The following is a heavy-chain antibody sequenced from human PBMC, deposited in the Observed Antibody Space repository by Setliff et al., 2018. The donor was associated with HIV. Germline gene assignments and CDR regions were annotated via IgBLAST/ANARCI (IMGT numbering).Heavy chain of an antibody. CDR1: GGSIISSSYY. CDR3: ARQGLTMNPGVPAPILYFFDY. Sequence: PSETLSLTCTVSGGSIISSSYYWGWIRLPPGKGLEWIGSMYYRGTTYNNPSLKSRVTFSADTSKNQFSLNLNSVTATDTAVYFCARQGLTMNPGVPAPILYFFDYWGQGIPVTVSS. D-gene: IGHD3-10*01. V-gene: IGHV4-39*01. J-gene: IGHJ4*02. CDR2: MYYRGTT.